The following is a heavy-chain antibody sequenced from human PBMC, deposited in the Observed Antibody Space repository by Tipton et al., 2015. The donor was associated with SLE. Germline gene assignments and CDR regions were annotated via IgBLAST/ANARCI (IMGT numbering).Heavy chain of an antibody. Sequence: TLSLTCTVSGGSISSHYWSWIRQPPGKGLEWIGYIYYSGSTNYNPSLKSRVTISVDRSKNQFSLKLSSVTAADTAVYYCAREAGENAFDIWGQGTMVTVSS. D-gene: IGHD3-10*01. J-gene: IGHJ3*02. CDR2: IYYSGST. V-gene: IGHV4-59*11. CDR1: GGSISSHY. CDR3: AREAGENAFDI.